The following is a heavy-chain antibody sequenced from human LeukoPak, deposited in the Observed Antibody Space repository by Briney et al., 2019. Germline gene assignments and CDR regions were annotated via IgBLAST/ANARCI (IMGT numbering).Heavy chain of an antibody. D-gene: IGHD3-16*01. CDR1: GVSISSSNSY. V-gene: IGHV4-39*01. CDR2: IYYRGNT. J-gene: IGHJ5*02. CDR3: ARGGGGMRIYGKNWFDP. Sequence: SETLSLTCTVSGVSISSSNSYWGWIRQPPGRGLEWIGSIYYRGNTYYNASLKRQVSISIDTSKNQFSLRLTSVTAADTAVYYCARGGGGMRIYGKNWFDPWGQGTLVTVSS.